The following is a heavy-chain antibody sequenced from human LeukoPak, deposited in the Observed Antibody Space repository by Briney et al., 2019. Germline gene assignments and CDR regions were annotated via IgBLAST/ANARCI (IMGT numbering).Heavy chain of an antibody. CDR1: GFSFDYA. CDR3: ARDVLGLGQAFDY. J-gene: IGHJ4*02. Sequence: GGSLILSCAASGFSFDYAMHWVRQAPGKGLEWVAVTSYDEGNKFYADSVRGRFTISRDNTKKILYLQMNSLRAEDTAVYYCARDVLGLGQAFDYWGQGTLVTVSS. D-gene: IGHD7-27*01. V-gene: IGHV3-30-3*01. CDR2: TSYDEGNK.